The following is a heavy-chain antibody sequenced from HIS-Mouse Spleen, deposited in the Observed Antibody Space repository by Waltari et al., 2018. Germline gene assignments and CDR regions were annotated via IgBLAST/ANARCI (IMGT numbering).Heavy chain of an antibody. D-gene: IGHD6-13*01. CDR1: GGSISSSSYY. V-gene: IGHV4-39*01. Sequence: QLQLQESGPGLVKPSETLSLTCTVSGGSISSSSYYWGWIRQPPGKGLEWIGSIYYSGSTYYNPSLTSRVTISVDTSKNQFSLKLSSVTAADTAVYYCARLHGIDSSSWAFDYWCQGTLVTVSS. CDR2: IYYSGST. J-gene: IGHJ4*02. CDR3: ARLHGIDSSSWAFDY.